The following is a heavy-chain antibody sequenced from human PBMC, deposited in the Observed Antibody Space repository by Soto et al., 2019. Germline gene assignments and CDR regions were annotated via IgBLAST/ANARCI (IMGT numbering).Heavy chain of an antibody. CDR2: ISQDGSTK. J-gene: IGHJ6*02. D-gene: IGHD2-2*01. Sequence: PVGSLRLSCVVSGFTFSSHDMCWVRQAPGKGLDWVAVISQDGSTKYYADSVKGRFTISREWPKNTLYLQMNSLRAEDTAVYYCARVGYCSSTKCHWNFMDVWGQGTTVTVSS. CDR3: ARVGYCSSTKCHWNFMDV. CDR1: GFTFSSHD. V-gene: IGHV3-30-3*01.